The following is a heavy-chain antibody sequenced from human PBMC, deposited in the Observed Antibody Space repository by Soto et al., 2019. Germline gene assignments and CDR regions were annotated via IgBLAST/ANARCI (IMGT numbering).Heavy chain of an antibody. D-gene: IGHD1-26*01. CDR1: GFSFSSYA. CDR2: ISGSGSPT. J-gene: IGHJ6*02. CDR3: ARDMSGGTYNYYYGMDV. V-gene: IGHV3-23*01. Sequence: GGSLRLSCAASGFSFSSYAVTWVRQAPGRGLEWVSAISGSGSPTYYADSVKGRFTISRDNSKNTLYLQMNSLRADDTAVYYCARDMSGGTYNYYYGMDVWGQGTTVTVSS.